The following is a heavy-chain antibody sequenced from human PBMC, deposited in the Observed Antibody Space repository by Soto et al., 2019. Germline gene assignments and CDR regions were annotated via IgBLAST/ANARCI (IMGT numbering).Heavy chain of an antibody. CDR1: GFTFRDYY. Sequence: VQLVESGGGLVKPGGSLRLSCAASGFTFRDYYMTWIRQAPGKGLEWVSYISSSGTGIYYADSVKGRFTISRDNAKNSLYLQMSRLRAEDTGVYYCARAYSDAFDIWGQGTMVTVSS. CDR3: ARAYSDAFDI. J-gene: IGHJ3*02. V-gene: IGHV3-11*01. CDR2: ISSSGTGI. D-gene: IGHD2-15*01.